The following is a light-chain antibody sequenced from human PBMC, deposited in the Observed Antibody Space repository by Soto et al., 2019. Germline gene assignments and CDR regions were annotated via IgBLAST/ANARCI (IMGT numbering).Light chain of an antibody. CDR1: QSISSH. CDR2: AAS. V-gene: IGKV1-39*01. J-gene: IGKJ2*03. Sequence: DIQMTQSPSSLSASVGDRVTITCRASQSISSHLNWYQQKPGKAPKLLIFAASSLQSGVPSRFSGSGSGTDFTLTISNLHPEDFATYYCQQSYGTSRSFGQGTRLEVK. CDR3: QQSYGTSRS.